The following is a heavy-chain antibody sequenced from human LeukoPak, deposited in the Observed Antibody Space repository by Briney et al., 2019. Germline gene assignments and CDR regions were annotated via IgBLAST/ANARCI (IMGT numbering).Heavy chain of an antibody. CDR1: EFTFNDYW. J-gene: IGHJ5*02. Sequence: GGSLRLSCVASEFTFNDYWMGWVRQAPGKGLEWLAKINQEGGAKFLVDSMKDRFTVSRDNAKNSLYLQMNSLRAEDTAVYYCAREAYSSGWYDWFDPWGQGTLVTVSS. CDR3: AREAYSSGWYDWFDP. V-gene: IGHV3-7*03. CDR2: INQEGGAK. D-gene: IGHD6-19*01.